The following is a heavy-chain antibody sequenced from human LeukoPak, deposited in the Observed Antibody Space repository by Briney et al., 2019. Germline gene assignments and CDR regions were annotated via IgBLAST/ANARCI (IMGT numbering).Heavy chain of an antibody. J-gene: IGHJ4*02. CDR2: INHSGST. V-gene: IGHV4-34*01. Sequence: SETLSLTCAVYGGSFSGYYWSWIRQPPGKGLEWIGEINHSGSTNYNPSLKSRVTISVDTSKNQFSLKLSSVTAADTAVYYCARQRLPRYCSSTSCLSPFDYWGQGTLVTVSS. D-gene: IGHD2-2*01. CDR3: ARQRLPRYCSSTSCLSPFDY. CDR1: GGSFSGYY.